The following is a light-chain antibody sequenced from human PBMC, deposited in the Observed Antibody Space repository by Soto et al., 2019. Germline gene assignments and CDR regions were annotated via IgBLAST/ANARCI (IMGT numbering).Light chain of an antibody. CDR2: GAS. V-gene: IGKV3-15*01. J-gene: IGKJ1*01. CDR3: QQYNNWPPMA. CDR1: QSVSSN. Sequence: EIVMTQSPATLSVSPGERATLSCRASQSVSSNLSWYQQKPGQAPRLLLYGASTRATGIPARFSGSGSGTEFTLIISSLQAEDFAVYYCQQYNNWPPMAFGQGTKVEIK.